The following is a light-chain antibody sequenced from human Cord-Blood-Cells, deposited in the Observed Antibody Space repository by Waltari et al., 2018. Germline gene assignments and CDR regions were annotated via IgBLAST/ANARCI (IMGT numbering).Light chain of an antibody. V-gene: IGLV2-11*01. CDR3: CSYAGSYTFEV. J-gene: IGLJ3*02. CDR2: DVS. Sequence: QSALTQPRSVSGSPGQSVTISCPGTSSDDAGYNYVSWYQQHPGKAPKLMIYDVSKRPSVVPDRFSGSKSGNTASLTISGLQAEDEADYYCCSYAGSYTFEVFGGGTKLTVL. CDR1: SSDDAGYNY.